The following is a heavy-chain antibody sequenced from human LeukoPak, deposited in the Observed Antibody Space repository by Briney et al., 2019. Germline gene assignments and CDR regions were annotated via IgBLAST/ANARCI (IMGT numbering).Heavy chain of an antibody. Sequence: PGRSLRLSCAASGFTFSDYYMSWIRQAPGKGLEWVSVISGSGGNTYYADSVKGRFTISRDDSKNTLYLQMNSLRAEDTAVYYCAKGKPVDTTMVRNWFDPWGQGTLVTVSS. D-gene: IGHD5-18*01. CDR2: ISGSGGNT. CDR3: AKGKPVDTTMVRNWFDP. CDR1: GFTFSDYY. V-gene: IGHV3-23*01. J-gene: IGHJ5*02.